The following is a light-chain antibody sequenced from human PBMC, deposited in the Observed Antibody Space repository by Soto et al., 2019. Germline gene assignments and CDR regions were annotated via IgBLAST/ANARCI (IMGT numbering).Light chain of an antibody. Sequence: DIQMTQSPSSLPASVGDRVTITCRASQYISNYLHWYQQKPGKAPKLLIYTASSLQSGVPSRFSGSGSGTDFTLTISSLQPDDFATYYCHQGYSPPGTFGQGTKVDIK. CDR3: HQGYSPPGT. V-gene: IGKV1-39*01. J-gene: IGKJ1*01. CDR2: TAS. CDR1: QYISNY.